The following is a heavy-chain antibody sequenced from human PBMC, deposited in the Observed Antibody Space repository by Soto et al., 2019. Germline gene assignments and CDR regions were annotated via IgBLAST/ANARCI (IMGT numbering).Heavy chain of an antibody. V-gene: IGHV3-30-3*01. D-gene: IGHD3-16*01. J-gene: IGHJ5*02. Sequence: QVPGKGLGWVAVISYGGSNEYYGDSVKGRFTIFRDNSKDTLYLQMNSLRTEDTAVYYCARDGTRIGDNWFDPWGQGTLVTVSS. CDR2: ISYGGSNE. CDR3: ARDGTRIGDNWFDP.